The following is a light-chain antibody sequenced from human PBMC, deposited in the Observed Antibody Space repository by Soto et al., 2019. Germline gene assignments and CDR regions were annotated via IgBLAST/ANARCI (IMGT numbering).Light chain of an antibody. Sequence: QSALTQPRSVSGSPGQSVTISCTGTSSDVGGYNYVSWYQQHPGKAPKLMIYDVSKRPSGVPDRFSGSKSGNTASLTISGLQAEDEADYYCCSYAGSYTRSVFGGGTKLTVL. CDR3: CSYAGSYTRSV. CDR1: SSDVGGYNY. J-gene: IGLJ2*01. V-gene: IGLV2-11*01. CDR2: DVS.